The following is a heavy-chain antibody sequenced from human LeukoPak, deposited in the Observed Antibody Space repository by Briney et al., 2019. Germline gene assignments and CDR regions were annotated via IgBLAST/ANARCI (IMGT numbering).Heavy chain of an antibody. V-gene: IGHV3-20*04. CDR3: ARDSGYSSSWYDAFDI. Sequence: GGSLRLSCAASGFTFDEYGMSWVRQVPGKGLEWVSGINWSDGSTGYADSVKGRFTISRDNVKNSLYLQMNSLRAEDTALYYCARDSGYSSSWYDAFDIWGQGTMVTVSS. J-gene: IGHJ3*02. CDR1: GFTFDEYG. D-gene: IGHD6-13*01. CDR2: INWSDGST.